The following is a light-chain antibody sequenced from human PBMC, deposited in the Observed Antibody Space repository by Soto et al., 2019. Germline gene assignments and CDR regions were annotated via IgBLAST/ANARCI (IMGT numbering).Light chain of an antibody. V-gene: IGKV3-11*01. CDR2: DAS. CDR1: QSVSSY. J-gene: IGKJ1*01. CDR3: QQRSNWT. Sequence: EIVFTQSPSTLSLSPGERATLSCRASQSVSSYLAWYQQKPGQAPRLLIYDASNRATGIPARFSGSGSGTDFTLTISSLEPEDFAVYYCQQRSNWTFG.